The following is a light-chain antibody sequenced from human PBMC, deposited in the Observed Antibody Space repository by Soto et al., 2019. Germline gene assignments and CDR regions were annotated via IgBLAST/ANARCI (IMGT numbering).Light chain of an antibody. V-gene: IGLV1-47*01. J-gene: IGLJ1*01. CDR2: NNN. CDR1: SSNIGSEY. Sequence: QSVVTQPPSASGTPGQTVTISCSGSSSNIGSEYVYWYQQFPGTAPRLLIYNNNRRPSGVPDRFSGSKSGTSASLAISGLRSEDEADYYCQSYDRSLRGYVFGTGTKLTVL. CDR3: QSYDRSLRGYV.